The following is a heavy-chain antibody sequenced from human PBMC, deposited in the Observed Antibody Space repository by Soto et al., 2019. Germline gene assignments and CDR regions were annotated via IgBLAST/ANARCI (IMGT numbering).Heavy chain of an antibody. CDR3: ARDPKVAGTNSVYYCGMDV. D-gene: IGHD6-19*01. CDR1: GFTFSNYT. V-gene: IGHV3-21*01. J-gene: IGHJ6*02. CDR2: MSRSSGKI. Sequence: EVQLVESGGGLVKPGGSLTLSCAASGFTFSNYTMNWVGEAPGKGLEGVSSMSRSSGKIYYADSVRGRLTISRDNAKNALYLHMNSLRAGDTAVYYCARDPKVAGTNSVYYCGMDVWGQGTTVTVSS.